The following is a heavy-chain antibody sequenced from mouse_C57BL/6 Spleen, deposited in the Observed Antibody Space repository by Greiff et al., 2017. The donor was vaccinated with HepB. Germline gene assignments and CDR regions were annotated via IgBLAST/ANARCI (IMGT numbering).Heavy chain of an antibody. CDR3: ARYYGSSPGGFDV. CDR1: GYTFTSYW. CDR2: INPSSGYT. V-gene: IGHV1-7*01. J-gene: IGHJ1*03. D-gene: IGHD1-1*01. Sequence: QVHVKQSGAELAKPGASVKLSCKASGYTFTSYWMHWVKQRPGQGLEWIGYINPSSGYTKYNQKFKDKATLTADKSSSTAYMQLSSLTYEDSAVYYCARYYGSSPGGFDVWGTGTTVTVSS.